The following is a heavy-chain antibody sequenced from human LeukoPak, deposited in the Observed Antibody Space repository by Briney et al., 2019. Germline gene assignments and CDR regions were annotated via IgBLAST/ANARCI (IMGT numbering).Heavy chain of an antibody. CDR2: ISSTSSII. J-gene: IGHJ3*02. D-gene: IGHD5-24*01. V-gene: IGHV3-48*01. CDR1: GFTFSSYD. Sequence: GGSLRLSCAASGFTFSSYDMNWVRRAPGKGLEWVSYISSTSSIIYYADSVKGRFTISRDNAKNSLYLQMNSLRAEDTAVYYCARTRWSRFPFDIWGQGTMVTVSS. CDR3: ARTRWSRFPFDI.